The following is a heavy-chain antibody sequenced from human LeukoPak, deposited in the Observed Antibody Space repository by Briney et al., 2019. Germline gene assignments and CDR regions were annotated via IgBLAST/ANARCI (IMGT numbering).Heavy chain of an antibody. CDR2: TYYRSKWYN. J-gene: IGHJ4*02. CDR3: ARSAANSSSWYAPIDY. V-gene: IGHV6-1*01. Sequence: SQTLSLSCAISGDSVSSNSAAWNWIRQSPSRGLEWLGRTYYRSKWYNDYAVSVKSRITINPATSKNQFSLQLNSVTPEDTAVYYCARSAANSSSWYAPIDYWGQGTLVTVSS. CDR1: GDSVSSNSAA. D-gene: IGHD6-13*01.